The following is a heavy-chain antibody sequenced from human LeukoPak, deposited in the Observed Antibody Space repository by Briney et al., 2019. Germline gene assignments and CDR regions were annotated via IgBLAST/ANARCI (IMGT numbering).Heavy chain of an antibody. Sequence: GSLILSCAAPGFTFSSYAMSWVRQAPGKGLEWVSAISGSGGSTYYADSVKGRFTISRDNSKNTPYLQMNSLRAEDTAVYYCAKGEYYYDSSGYYYGDYWGQGTLVTVSS. CDR1: GFTFSSYA. CDR2: ISGSGGST. D-gene: IGHD3-22*01. V-gene: IGHV3-23*01. J-gene: IGHJ4*02. CDR3: AKGEYYYDSSGYYYGDY.